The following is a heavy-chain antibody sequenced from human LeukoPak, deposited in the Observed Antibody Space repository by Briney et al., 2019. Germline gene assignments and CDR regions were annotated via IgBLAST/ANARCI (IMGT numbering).Heavy chain of an antibody. V-gene: IGHV5-51*01. CDR3: ARRKTRCSGGSCYSPDAFDI. J-gene: IGHJ3*02. Sequence: GESLKISCKGSGYSFTSYWIGWVRQLPGKGLEWMGIIYPGDSDTRYSPSFQGQVTISADKSISTAYLQWSSLKASDTAMYYCARRKTRCSGGSCYSPDAFDIWGQGTMVTVSS. D-gene: IGHD2-15*01. CDR2: IYPGDSDT. CDR1: GYSFTSYW.